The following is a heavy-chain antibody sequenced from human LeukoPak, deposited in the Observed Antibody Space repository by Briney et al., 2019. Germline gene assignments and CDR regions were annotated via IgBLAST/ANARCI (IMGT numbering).Heavy chain of an antibody. CDR3: ARMGRITIFGVVTRYYMDV. Sequence: SVKVSCKASGGTFSSYAISWVRQAPGQGLEWMGGIIPIFGTANYAQKFQGRVTITTDESTSTAYMELSSLRSDDTAVYYCARMGRITIFGVVTRYYMDVWGKGTTVTVSS. CDR2: IIPIFGTA. V-gene: IGHV1-69*05. J-gene: IGHJ6*03. D-gene: IGHD3-3*01. CDR1: GGTFSSYA.